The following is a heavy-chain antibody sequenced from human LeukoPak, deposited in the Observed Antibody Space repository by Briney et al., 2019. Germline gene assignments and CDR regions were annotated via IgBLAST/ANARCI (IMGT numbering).Heavy chain of an antibody. Sequence: PSETLSLTCTVSGGSISSSSYYWGWIRQPPGKGLEWIGSIYYSGSTYYNPSLKSRVTISVETSKNQFSLKVSSVTAADTAIYYCARDRFDDSSGYYYHYSYYMDVWGKGTTVTVSS. J-gene: IGHJ6*03. CDR3: ARDRFDDSSGYYYHYSYYMDV. V-gene: IGHV4-39*07. CDR2: IYYSGST. CDR1: GGSISSSSYY. D-gene: IGHD3-22*01.